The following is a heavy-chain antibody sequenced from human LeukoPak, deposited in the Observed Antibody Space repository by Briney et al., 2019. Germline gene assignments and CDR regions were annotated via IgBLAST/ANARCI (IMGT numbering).Heavy chain of an antibody. V-gene: IGHV3-23*01. Sequence: GGSLRLSCAASGLTFSSYAMSWVRQAPGKGLEWVSAISGSGGSTYYADSVRGRFTISRDNSKNTLYLQMNSLRAEDTAVYYCAKGLFYVNLDYWGQGTLVTVSS. CDR1: GLTFSSYA. CDR2: ISGSGGST. CDR3: AKGLFYVNLDY. J-gene: IGHJ4*02. D-gene: IGHD5/OR15-5a*01.